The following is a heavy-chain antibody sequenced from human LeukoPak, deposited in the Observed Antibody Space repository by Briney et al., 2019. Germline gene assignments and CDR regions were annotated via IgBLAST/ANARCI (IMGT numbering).Heavy chain of an antibody. D-gene: IGHD3-22*01. J-gene: IGHJ4*02. CDR2: MNPNSGNT. CDR3: ATLSGYYPYFDY. V-gene: IGHV1-8*01. CDR1: GYTFTSYD. Sequence: GASVKVSCKASGYTFTSYDINWVRQATGQGLERMGWMNPNSGNTGYAQKFQGRVTMTEDTSTDTAYMELSSLRSEDTAVYYCATLSGYYPYFDYWGQGTLVTVSS.